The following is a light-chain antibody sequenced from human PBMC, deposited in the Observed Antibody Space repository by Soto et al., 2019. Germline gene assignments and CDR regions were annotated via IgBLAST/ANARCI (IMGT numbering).Light chain of an antibody. Sequence: EIVMAQSPSTLSVSAGERATLSCRASQSVSSNLAWYQQKAGQAPRLLIYGASSRATETPARFSGSGSATDFTLTISSLQSEDFAVYYCQQYNNWPPYTFGQGTKVDIK. CDR1: QSVSSN. CDR2: GAS. CDR3: QQYNNWPPYT. J-gene: IGKJ2*01. V-gene: IGKV3-15*01.